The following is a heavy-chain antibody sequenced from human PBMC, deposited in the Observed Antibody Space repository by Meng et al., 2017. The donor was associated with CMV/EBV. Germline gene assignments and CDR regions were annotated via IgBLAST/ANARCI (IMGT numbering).Heavy chain of an antibody. CDR1: GFTFSSYG. D-gene: IGHD2-2*01. V-gene: IGHV3-30*02. Sequence: GESLKISCAASGFTFSSYGMHWVRQAPGKGLEWVAFIRYDGSNKYYADSVKGRFTISRDNSKNTLYLQMNSLRAEDTAVYYCAKGDVSLGYCSSTSCYPFDPWGQGTLVTASS. CDR2: IRYDGSNK. CDR3: AKGDVSLGYCSSTSCYPFDP. J-gene: IGHJ5*02.